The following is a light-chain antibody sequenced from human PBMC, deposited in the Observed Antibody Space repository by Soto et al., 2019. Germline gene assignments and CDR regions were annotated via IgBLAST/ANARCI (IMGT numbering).Light chain of an antibody. Sequence: DIQMTQSPSSLSASVGYIFTITCQASQGISNYLAWYQKKTGKVPKLLIYAASTLQSGVPSRLSRRGYGPDVTSTISSMKPEDVATYYCQKYNSDPRTFGQGTKVDI. CDR3: QKYNSDPRT. J-gene: IGKJ1*01. V-gene: IGKV1-27*01. CDR2: AAS. CDR1: QGISNY.